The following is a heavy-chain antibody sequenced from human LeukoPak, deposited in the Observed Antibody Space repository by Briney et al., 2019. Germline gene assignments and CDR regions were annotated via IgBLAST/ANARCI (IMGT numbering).Heavy chain of an antibody. J-gene: IGHJ5*02. D-gene: IGHD1-26*01. CDR1: GGSISTYY. CDR2: IYYNGNT. V-gene: IGHV4-59*01. Sequence: PSETLSLTCTVSGGSISTYYWSWIRQPPGKGLEWIGYIYYNGNTNYNPSLKSRVTISVDTSKNQFSLKLSSVTAADTAVYYCARSGSYRLRFDPWGQGTLVTVSS. CDR3: ARSGSYRLRFDP.